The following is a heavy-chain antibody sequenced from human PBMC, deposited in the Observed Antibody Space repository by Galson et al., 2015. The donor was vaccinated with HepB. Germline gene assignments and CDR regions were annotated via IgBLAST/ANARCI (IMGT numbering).Heavy chain of an antibody. CDR3: ARGAIVVTAIPVFDY. Sequence: SVKVSCKASGYTFTSYFMHWVRQAPGQGLEWMGRINPSCGSTSYAQKFQGRVTMTRDTSTSTGYMELSSLRSADTAVYYCARGAIVVTAIPVFDYGGPGTLVT. D-gene: IGHD2-21*02. CDR2: INPSCGST. J-gene: IGHJ4*02. CDR1: GYTFTSYF. V-gene: IGHV1-46*03.